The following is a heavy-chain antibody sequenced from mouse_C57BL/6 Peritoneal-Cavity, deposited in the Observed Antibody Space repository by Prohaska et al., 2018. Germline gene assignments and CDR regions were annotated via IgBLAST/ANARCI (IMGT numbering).Heavy chain of an antibody. CDR3: ATRLGDD. CDR1: GIAFSRYW. CDR2: MNTDSRTI. Sequence: EVKLLQSGGGLVQPGGSLKLSCETSGIAFSRYWRSCVLRALGKGLEWIVEMNTDSRTINFALSLKDKVIISRDKAKNTLYLQMGKVRAVDTAVYYCATRLGDDWGKGTTVTDSS. J-gene: IGHJ4*01. V-gene: IGHV4-1*01.